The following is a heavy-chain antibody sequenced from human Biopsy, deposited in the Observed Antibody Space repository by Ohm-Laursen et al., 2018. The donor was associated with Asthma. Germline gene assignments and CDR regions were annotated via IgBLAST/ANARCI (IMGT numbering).Heavy chain of an antibody. D-gene: IGHD3-9*01. CDR3: ALSQDSGFDDHSPSWFDP. Sequence: TQTLTLTWTFSGFSFSTYGVGVGWIRQSPGKALEWLALIFWDDYNLFRPSLKRRLTITKDPSKNQVVLTMTKMDPVDSGTYYCALSQDSGFDDHSPSWFDPWGQGTLVTVSS. CDR2: IFWDDYN. J-gene: IGHJ5*02. V-gene: IGHV2-5*02. CDR1: GFSFSTYGVG.